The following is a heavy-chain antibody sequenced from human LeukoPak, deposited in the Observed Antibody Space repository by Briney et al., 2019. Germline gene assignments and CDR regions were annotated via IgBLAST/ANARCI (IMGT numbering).Heavy chain of an antibody. CDR2: INPNSGGT. D-gene: IGHD6-13*01. CDR3: ARGSIVATGTGH. Sequence: ASENVSYKASGYTFTSYGISWVRQPPGQGLEWMGWINPNSGGTNYAQKFQGRVTMTRDTSISTAYMELSRLRSDDTAVYYCARGSIVATGTGHWGKGTLVTVSS. J-gene: IGHJ4*02. V-gene: IGHV1-2*02. CDR1: GYTFTSYG.